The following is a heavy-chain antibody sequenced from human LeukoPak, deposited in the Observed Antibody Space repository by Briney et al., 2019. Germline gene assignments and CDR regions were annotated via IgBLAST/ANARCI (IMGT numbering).Heavy chain of an antibody. CDR3: ARVPGTHSSGWYEDY. CDR1: GGSISSYY. Sequence: SETLSLTCTVSGGSISSYYWSWIRQPPGKGLEWIGYIYHSGSTYYNPSLKSRVTISVDRSKNQFSLKLSSVTAADTAVYYCARVPGTHSSGWYEDYWGQGTLVTVSS. J-gene: IGHJ4*02. D-gene: IGHD6-19*01. CDR2: IYHSGST. V-gene: IGHV4-59*12.